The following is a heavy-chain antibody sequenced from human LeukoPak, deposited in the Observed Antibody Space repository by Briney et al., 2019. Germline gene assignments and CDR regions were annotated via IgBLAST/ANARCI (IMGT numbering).Heavy chain of an antibody. V-gene: IGHV4-59*08. Sequence: SETLSLTCTVSGGSISSYYWSWIRQPPGKGLEWIGYIYYSGSTNYNPSLKSRVTISVDTSKNQFSLKLSSVTAADTAVYYCARLGYSSGRDSYYYYYGMDVWGQGTTVTVSS. J-gene: IGHJ6*02. CDR1: GGSISSYY. CDR3: ARLGYSSGRDSYYYYYGMDV. D-gene: IGHD6-19*01. CDR2: IYYSGST.